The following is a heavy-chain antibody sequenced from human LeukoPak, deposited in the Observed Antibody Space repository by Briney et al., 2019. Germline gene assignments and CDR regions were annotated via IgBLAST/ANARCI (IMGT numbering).Heavy chain of an antibody. D-gene: IGHD3-10*01. J-gene: IGHJ6*03. CDR1: GGSFSGYY. CDR3: ARVEEGYGSGRRENYYYYYMDV. CDR2: INHSGST. Sequence: PSETLSLTCAVYGGSFSGYYWSWIRQPPGKGLEWIGEINHSGSTNYNPSLKSRVTISVDTSKKQFSLKLSSVTAADTAVYYCARVEEGYGSGRRENYYYYYMDVWGKGTTVTISS. V-gene: IGHV4-34*01.